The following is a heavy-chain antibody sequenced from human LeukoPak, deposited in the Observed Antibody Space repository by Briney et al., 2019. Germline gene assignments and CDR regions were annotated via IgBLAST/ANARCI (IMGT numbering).Heavy chain of an antibody. CDR2: ISCSGST. Sequence: SETLSLTCSVSGDPISGSSYNWGWIRQPPGKGLEWIGSISCSGSTKYNPSLKSRITISVDTSKNHFSLKLNSVTAADTAIYYCARQRTVVTPEFFDYWGQGTLVIVSS. CDR1: GDPISGSSYN. V-gene: IGHV4-39*01. J-gene: IGHJ4*02. D-gene: IGHD4-23*01. CDR3: ARQRTVVTPEFFDY.